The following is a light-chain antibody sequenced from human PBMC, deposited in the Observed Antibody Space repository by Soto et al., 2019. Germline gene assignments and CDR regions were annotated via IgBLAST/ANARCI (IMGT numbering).Light chain of an antibody. V-gene: IGKV1-5*01. Sequence: DIQMTQSPSTLSASVGDRVTITCRASQNVDNWVAWYQQKPGKAPKFLIYDASNLESGVPSRFSGRGSGTEFILTISSLQPDDFATYYCQRYNSNSRTFGQGTRV. CDR3: QRYNSNSRT. CDR2: DAS. J-gene: IGKJ1*01. CDR1: QNVDNW.